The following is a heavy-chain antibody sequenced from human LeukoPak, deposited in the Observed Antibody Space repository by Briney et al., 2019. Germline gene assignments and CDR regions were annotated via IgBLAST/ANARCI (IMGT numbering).Heavy chain of an antibody. CDR3: ATLTPYGDYPGGTPVEAFDI. V-gene: IGHV1-2*02. J-gene: IGHJ3*02. CDR1: GYTFTGYY. Sequence: ASVKVSCKASGYTFTGYYIHWVRQAPGQGLEWMGWINPNSGGANYAQKFQGRVTMTRDTSISTAYMELSRLRSDDTAVYYCATLTPYGDYPGGTPVEAFDIWGQGTMVTVSS. CDR2: INPNSGGA. D-gene: IGHD4-17*01.